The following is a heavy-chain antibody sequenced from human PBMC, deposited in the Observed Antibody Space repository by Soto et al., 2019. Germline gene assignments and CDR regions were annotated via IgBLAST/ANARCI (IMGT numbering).Heavy chain of an antibody. CDR2: IYYSGST. Sequence: SETLSLTCTVSGGSISSSSYYWGWIRQPPGKGLEWIGSIYYSGSTYYNPSLKSRVTISVDTSKNQFSLKLSSVTAADTAVYYCARTPVGDCSGGSCYYYGMDVWGQGTTVTVSS. CDR1: GGSISSSSYY. CDR3: ARTPVGDCSGGSCYYYGMDV. V-gene: IGHV4-39*07. D-gene: IGHD2-15*01. J-gene: IGHJ6*02.